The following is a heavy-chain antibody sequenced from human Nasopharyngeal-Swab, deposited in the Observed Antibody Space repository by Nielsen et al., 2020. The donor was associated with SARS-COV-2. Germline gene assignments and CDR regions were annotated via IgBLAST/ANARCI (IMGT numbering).Heavy chain of an antibody. J-gene: IGHJ6*02. CDR3: ARTDSSGYYPVTYYYYGMDV. Sequence: VRQAPGKGLEWVAVISYDGSNKYYADSVKGRFTISRDNSKNTLYLQVNSLRAEDTAVYYCARTDSSGYYPVTYYYYGMDVWGQGTTGTVSS. D-gene: IGHD3-22*01. CDR2: ISYDGSNK. V-gene: IGHV3-30-3*01.